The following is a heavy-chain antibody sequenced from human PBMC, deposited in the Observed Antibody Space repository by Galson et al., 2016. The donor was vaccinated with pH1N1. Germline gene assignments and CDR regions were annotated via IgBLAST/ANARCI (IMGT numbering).Heavy chain of an antibody. CDR1: GFTFSNYW. CDR3: AREPYYPYYLDY. Sequence: SLRLSCAASGFTFSNYWMNWVRQVPGKGLVWVSRINTDGSRTRYADSVKGRFITSRDNARNTLYLQMNSLRAEDTAVYYCAREPYYPYYLDYWGRGTMVTVSS. J-gene: IGHJ4*02. CDR2: INTDGSRT. D-gene: IGHD1-26*01. V-gene: IGHV3-74*01.